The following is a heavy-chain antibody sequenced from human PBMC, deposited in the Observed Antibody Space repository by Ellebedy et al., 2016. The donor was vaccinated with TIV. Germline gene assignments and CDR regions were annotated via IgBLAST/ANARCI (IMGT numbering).Heavy chain of an antibody. CDR2: ISAYNGNT. V-gene: IGHV1-18*01. J-gene: IGHJ1*01. Sequence: AASVKVSCKASGYTFTSYGISWVRQAPGQGLAWMGWISAYNGNTNYAQKLQGRVTMTTDTSTSTAYMELGSLRSDDTAVYYCARGGQPRYYDSSGAPEYFQHWGQGTLVTVSS. D-gene: IGHD3-22*01. CDR1: GYTFTSYG. CDR3: ARGGQPRYYDSSGAPEYFQH.